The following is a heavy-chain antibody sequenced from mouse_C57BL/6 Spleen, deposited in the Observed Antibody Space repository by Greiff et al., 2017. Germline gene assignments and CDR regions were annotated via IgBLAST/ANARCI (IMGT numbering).Heavy chain of an antibody. CDR2: IRLKSDNYAT. V-gene: IGHV6-3*01. J-gene: IGHJ4*01. D-gene: IGHD1-1*01. Sequence: EVKVEESGGGLVQPGGSMKLSCVASGFTFSNYWMNWVRQSPEKGLEWVAQIRLKSDNYATHYAESVKGRFTISRDDSKSSVYLQMNNLRAEDTGIYYCTRIYYYGSSYLYYYAMDYWGQGTSVTVSS. CDR3: TRIYYYGSSYLYYYAMDY. CDR1: GFTFSNYW.